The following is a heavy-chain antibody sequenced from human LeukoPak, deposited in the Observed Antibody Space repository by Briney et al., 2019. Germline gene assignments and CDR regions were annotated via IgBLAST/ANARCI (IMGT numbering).Heavy chain of an antibody. Sequence: GGSLRLSCAASGFTFSSYAMSWVRQAPGKGLEWVSAISGSGGSTYYADSVKGRFTISRDNSKNTLYLQMNSLRAEDTAGYYCAKDYSSGWSLYFDYWAREPWSPSPQ. V-gene: IGHV3-23*01. CDR1: GFTFSSYA. CDR2: ISGSGGST. D-gene: IGHD6-19*01. CDR3: AKDYSSGWSLYFDY. J-gene: IGHJ4*02.